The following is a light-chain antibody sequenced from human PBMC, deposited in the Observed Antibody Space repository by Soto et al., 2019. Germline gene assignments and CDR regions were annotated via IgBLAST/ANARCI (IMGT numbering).Light chain of an antibody. CDR1: QGISSW. CDR3: QQAYTFPIT. J-gene: IGKJ5*01. CDR2: NAS. Sequence: DIQMTQSPSSVSASVGDRVTITCRASQGISSWLAWYQQKPRKAPKLLIYNASRLQSGVPSRFSGSGSGTQFTLTISSLQPEDFAIYYCQQAYTFPITFSQGTRLEIK. V-gene: IGKV1-12*01.